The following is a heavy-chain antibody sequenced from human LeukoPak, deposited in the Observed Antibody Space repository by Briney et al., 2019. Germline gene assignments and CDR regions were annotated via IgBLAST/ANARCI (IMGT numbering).Heavy chain of an antibody. D-gene: IGHD2-15*01. Sequence: PSETLSLTCTVSGGSISSYYWSWIRQPPGKGLEWVGYIYYSGSTNYNPSLKSRVTISVDTSKKQFSLKLSSVTAADTAVYYCARGGLRGWFDPWGQGTLVTVSS. J-gene: IGHJ5*02. CDR1: GGSISSYY. CDR2: IYYSGST. CDR3: ARGGLRGWFDP. V-gene: IGHV4-59*01.